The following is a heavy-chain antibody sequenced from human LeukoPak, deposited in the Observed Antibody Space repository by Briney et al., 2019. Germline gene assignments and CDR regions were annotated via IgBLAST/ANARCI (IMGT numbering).Heavy chain of an antibody. D-gene: IGHD1-1*01. J-gene: IGHJ4*02. Sequence: PGGSLRLSCAASGFTFRNYGMHWVRQAPGKGLDWVAVISYDGSNKYYADSVKGRFTISRDNSKNTLYLQMNSLRTEDTAVYYCTTYSTGTFGYWGQGTLVTVSS. V-gene: IGHV3-30*03. CDR3: TTYSTGTFGY. CDR1: GFTFRNYG. CDR2: ISYDGSNK.